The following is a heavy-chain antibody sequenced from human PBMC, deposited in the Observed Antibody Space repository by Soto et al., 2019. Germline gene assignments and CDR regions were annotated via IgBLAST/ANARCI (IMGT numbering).Heavy chain of an antibody. J-gene: IGHJ4*02. Sequence: GESLKISCKGSGYSFAGYWITWVRQMPGKRREWMGRIAPSDSQTYYSPSFRGHVTISAAKSITTVFLQWSSLRASDTAMYYCARQIYDSDSGPNFQYYFDSWGQGTLVTVSS. D-gene: IGHD3-22*01. CDR1: GYSFAGYW. V-gene: IGHV5-10-1*01. CDR2: IAPSDSQT. CDR3: ARQIYDSDSGPNFQYYFDS.